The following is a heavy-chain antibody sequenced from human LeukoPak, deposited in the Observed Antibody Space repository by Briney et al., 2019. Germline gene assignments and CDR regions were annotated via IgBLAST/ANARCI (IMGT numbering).Heavy chain of an antibody. CDR1: GFTFISYS. V-gene: IGHV3-21*01. CDR3: ARDPLITYYYDSSGDHADWFDP. CDR2: ISSSSSYI. D-gene: IGHD3-22*01. Sequence: GGSLRLSCAASGFTFISYSMNWVRQAPGKGLEWVSSISSSSSYIYYADSVKGRFTISRDNAKNSLYLLMSSLRAEDTAVYYCARDPLITYYYDSSGDHADWFDPWGQGTLVSV. J-gene: IGHJ5*02.